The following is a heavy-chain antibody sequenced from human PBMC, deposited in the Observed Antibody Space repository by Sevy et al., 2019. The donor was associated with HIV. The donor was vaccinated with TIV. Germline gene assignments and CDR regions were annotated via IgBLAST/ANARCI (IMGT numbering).Heavy chain of an antibody. CDR3: ARDRYYDASGYYYYYYGKDV. CDR2: IYSDGRT. Sequence: GGSLRLSCAASGLSVSDNYMNWVRQAPGKGLELVSVIYSDGRTYYADSVKGRFTISRDNSKNTLYLHMNNLRPEDTAVYYCARDRYYDASGYYYYYYGKDVWGQGTTVTVSS. D-gene: IGHD3-22*01. CDR1: GLSVSDNY. V-gene: IGHV3-66*01. J-gene: IGHJ6*02.